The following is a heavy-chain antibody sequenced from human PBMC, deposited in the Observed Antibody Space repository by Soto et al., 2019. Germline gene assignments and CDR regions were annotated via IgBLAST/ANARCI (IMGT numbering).Heavy chain of an antibody. Sequence: LSLSCAAAGFTLSHYGIHWVRQAPGKGLEWLAVISYDGSNKHYADSVKGRFTVSRDNSKNTLYLQMNSLRAEDTAVYFCARYSGKYQGPIDYWGQGTLVTVSS. D-gene: IGHD1-26*01. V-gene: IGHV3-30*03. CDR1: GFTLSHYG. CDR2: ISYDGSNK. CDR3: ARYSGKYQGPIDY. J-gene: IGHJ4*02.